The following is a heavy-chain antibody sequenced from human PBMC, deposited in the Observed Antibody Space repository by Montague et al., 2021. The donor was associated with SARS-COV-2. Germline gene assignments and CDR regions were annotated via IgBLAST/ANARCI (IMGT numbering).Heavy chain of an antibody. J-gene: IGHJ6*02. CDR3: ARVGGRLVFSGAYNGLDF. V-gene: IGHV4-59*01. D-gene: IGHD6-19*01. Sequence: SETLSLTCTVSGGSISAYYWSWIRQPPGKGLEWIGDIYYTGSTNYNPSLKSRVTISVDTSKNQFSLNLSSVTAADTAVYYCARVGGRLVFSGAYNGLDFWGQGTMVTVSS. CDR1: GGSISAYY. CDR2: IYYTGST.